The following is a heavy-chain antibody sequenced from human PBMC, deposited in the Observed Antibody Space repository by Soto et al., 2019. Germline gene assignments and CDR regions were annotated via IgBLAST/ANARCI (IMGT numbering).Heavy chain of an antibody. CDR2: ITDDGSTT. CDR1: GFSFSMYL. J-gene: IGHJ4*02. Sequence: PGGALRLSCENSGFSFSMYLMHWVRQVPGKGPQWVARITDDGSTTYYAASGEGRFTISRDNAKNALYLQMTSLRADDTAVYYCTRGPRPTSIGTGAFWGQGTLVTVSS. CDR3: TRGPRPTSIGTGAF. V-gene: IGHV3-74*01. D-gene: IGHD3-10*01.